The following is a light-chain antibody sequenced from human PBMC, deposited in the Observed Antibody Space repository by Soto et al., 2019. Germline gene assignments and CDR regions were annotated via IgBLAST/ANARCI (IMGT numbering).Light chain of an antibody. J-gene: IGKJ5*01. Sequence: VVLTQSPLSLPVTLGQPASISCRSTQSLVYSDGNIYLNWFQQRPGQSPRRLIYKVSNRDSGVPDRFSGSGSGTDFTLKISRVEAEDVGVDYCMQGTHWPPITFGQGTRLEIK. CDR1: QSLVYSDGNIY. CDR3: MQGTHWPPIT. CDR2: KVS. V-gene: IGKV2-30*01.